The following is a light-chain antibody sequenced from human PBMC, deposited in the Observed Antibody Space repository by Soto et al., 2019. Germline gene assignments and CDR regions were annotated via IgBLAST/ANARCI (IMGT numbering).Light chain of an antibody. CDR2: EVS. V-gene: IGLV2-18*02. Sequence: QSVLTQPPSVSGSPGQSVTISCTGTSSDVGSYNRVSWYQQPPGTAPKLMIYEVSNRPSGVPDRFSGSKSGNTASLTFSWLQAEDEADYYCSSYTSTSTYVFGTGTKVTV. J-gene: IGLJ1*01. CDR1: SSDVGSYNR. CDR3: SSYTSTSTYV.